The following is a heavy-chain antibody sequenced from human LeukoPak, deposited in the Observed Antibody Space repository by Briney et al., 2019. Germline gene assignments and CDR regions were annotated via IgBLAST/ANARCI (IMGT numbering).Heavy chain of an antibody. D-gene: IGHD3-22*01. Sequence: GGSLRLSCAASGFTVSNYGIHWVRQAPGKGLEWVADIWADGIKNFYSDSVKGRFTISRDNSKNTVFLQMNSLTAEDTAVYYCARGVRGLNYYDSSGYYSVLDYYGMDVWGQGTTVTVSS. CDR3: ARGVRGLNYYDSSGYYSVLDYYGMDV. CDR2: IWADGIKN. J-gene: IGHJ6*02. CDR1: GFTVSNYG. V-gene: IGHV3-33*01.